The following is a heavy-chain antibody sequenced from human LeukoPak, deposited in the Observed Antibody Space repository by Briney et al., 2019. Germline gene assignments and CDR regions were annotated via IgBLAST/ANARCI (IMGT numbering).Heavy chain of an antibody. CDR2: IYNSGGT. D-gene: IGHD6-13*01. V-gene: IGHV4-59*01. J-gene: IGHJ4*02. CDR1: GGSISSYY. CDR3: ARSSNWYSLDY. Sequence: SETLSLTCTVSGGSISSYYWSWIRQSPGKGLEWIGYIYNSGGTIYNPSLKSRVTISVDTSKKRFSLNLSSVTAADTAVYFCARSSNWYSLDYWGQGTLVTVSS.